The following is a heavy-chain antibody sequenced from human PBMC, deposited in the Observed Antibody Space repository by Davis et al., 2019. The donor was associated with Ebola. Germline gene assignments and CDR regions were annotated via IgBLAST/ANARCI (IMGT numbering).Heavy chain of an antibody. CDR3: ARTPMVRGVSYYFDY. CDR1: GFSLSTSGMC. V-gene: IGHV2-70*11. CDR2: IDWDDDK. J-gene: IGHJ4*02. D-gene: IGHD3-10*01. Sequence: SGPTLVKPTQTLTLTCTFSGFSLSTSGMCVSWIRQPPGKALEWLARIDWDDDKYYSTSLKTRLTISKDTSKNQVVLTMTNIDPVDTATYYCARTPMVRGVSYYFDYWGQGTLVTVSS.